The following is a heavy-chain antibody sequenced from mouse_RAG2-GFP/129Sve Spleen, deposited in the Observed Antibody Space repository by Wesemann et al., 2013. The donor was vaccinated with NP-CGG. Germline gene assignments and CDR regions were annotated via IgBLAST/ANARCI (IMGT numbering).Heavy chain of an antibody. CDR2: NGAT. V-gene: IGHV1S34*01. CDR3: ASQPITTAYYFDY. J-gene: IGHJ2*01. Sequence: NGATSYNQKFKGKATFTVDTSSSTAYMQFNSLTSEDSAVYYCASQPITTAYYFDYWGQGTTLTVSS. D-gene: IGHD1-2*01.